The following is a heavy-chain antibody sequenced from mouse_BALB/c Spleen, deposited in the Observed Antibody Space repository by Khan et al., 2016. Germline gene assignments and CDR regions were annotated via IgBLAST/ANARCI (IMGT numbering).Heavy chain of an antibody. D-gene: IGHD1-1*01. CDR3: ARNEDYYDSHEYAKDN. J-gene: IGHJ4*01. CDR2: IWSDGST. CDR1: GFSLISYG. Sequence: QVQLKESGPGLVAPSQSLSITCTVSGFSLISYGVHWVRQPPGKGLEWLVVIWSDGSTTYNSALKSRLSISKDNSKSQVFLKMNSLQTDDTALCNCARNEDYYDSHEYAKDNWGQGPPLTVTS. V-gene: IGHV2-6*02.